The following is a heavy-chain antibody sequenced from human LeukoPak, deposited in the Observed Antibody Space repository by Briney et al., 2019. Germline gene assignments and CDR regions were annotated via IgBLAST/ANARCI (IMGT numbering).Heavy chain of an antibody. CDR1: GFTFSSYA. D-gene: IGHD2-2*01. CDR3: TTDLVIVVVPAAIGFFDY. V-gene: IGHV3-23*01. Sequence: GGSLRLSCAASGFTFSSYAMSWVRQAPGKGLEWVSAISGSGGSTYYADSVKGRFTISRDNSKNTLYLQMNSLKTEDTAVYYCTTDLVIVVVPAAIGFFDYWGQGTLVTVSP. CDR2: ISGSGGST. J-gene: IGHJ4*02.